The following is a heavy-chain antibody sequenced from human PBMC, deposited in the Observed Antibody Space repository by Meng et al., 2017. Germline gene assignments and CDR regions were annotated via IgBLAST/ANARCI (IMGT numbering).Heavy chain of an antibody. CDR3: ARSGHYDFWSGYYIAPYYFDY. Sequence: SVKVSRKPSGYTLTGHYMHLVRQAPGQGLEWMGRINPNGGGANYAQKFQGRVTMTRDTSISTAYMGLSRLRSDDTAVYYCARSGHYDFWSGYYIAPYYFDYWGQGTLVTVSS. CDR1: GYTLTGHY. V-gene: IGHV1-2*06. J-gene: IGHJ4*02. D-gene: IGHD3-3*01. CDR2: INPNGGGA.